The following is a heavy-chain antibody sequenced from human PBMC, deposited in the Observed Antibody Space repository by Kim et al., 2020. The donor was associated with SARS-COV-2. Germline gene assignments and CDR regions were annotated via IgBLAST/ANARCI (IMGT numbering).Heavy chain of an antibody. J-gene: IGHJ4*02. V-gene: IGHV3-23*01. CDR3: TINLIVGTAAAMDF. CDR1: GFIFRRHS. Sequence: GGSLRLSCTASGFIFRRHSMSWVRQAPGKGLEWVSTISDSGDYTFYRDSVKGRFTISRDNSKNTLHLQMTSLRAEDTATYYCTINLIVGTAAAMDFWGKGSLGTVPS. D-gene: IGHD2-21*02. CDR2: ISDSGDYT.